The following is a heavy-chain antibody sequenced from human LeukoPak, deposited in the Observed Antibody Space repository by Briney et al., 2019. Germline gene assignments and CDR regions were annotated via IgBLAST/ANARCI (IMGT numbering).Heavy chain of an antibody. Sequence: ASVKVSCKASGYTFTGYYIHWVRQAPGQGLEWMGWINPNSGGTNYAQKFQGRVTMTRDTSISTAYMEVSRVRYDDTAVYYCARDSGSGWYGPWGQGTLVTVSS. V-gene: IGHV1-2*02. CDR2: INPNSGGT. J-gene: IGHJ5*02. CDR1: GYTFTGYY. CDR3: ARDSGSGWYGP. D-gene: IGHD6-19*01.